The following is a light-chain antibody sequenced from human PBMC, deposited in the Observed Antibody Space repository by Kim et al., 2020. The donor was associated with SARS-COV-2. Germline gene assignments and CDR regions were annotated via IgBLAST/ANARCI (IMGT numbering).Light chain of an antibody. CDR1: QSVSGTY. J-gene: IGKJ1*01. V-gene: IGKV3-20*01. CDR2: GAS. CDR3: QQYGITSRWT. Sequence: PWQSATTSCRASQSVSGTYLAWYQQKPGQAPRHLIYGASSRTTGIPDRISGSGSGTDFTLSIISLEPEDYAVYYCQQYGITSRWTFGQGPKVEIK.